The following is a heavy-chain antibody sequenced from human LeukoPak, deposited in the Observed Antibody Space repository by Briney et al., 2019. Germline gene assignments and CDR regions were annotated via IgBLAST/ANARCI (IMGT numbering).Heavy chain of an antibody. V-gene: IGHV3-72*01. CDR3: LSGSYVAY. Sequence: PGGSLRLSCAASGLIFSDHNMDWVRQAPGKGLERVGRSGNKVNSYSTEYAASVKGRFTISRDDSRNSLYLQMNSLKTEDTAVYYCLSGSYVAYWGQGTLDTVSS. D-gene: IGHD1-26*01. CDR1: GLIFSDHN. J-gene: IGHJ4*02. CDR2: SGNKVNSYST.